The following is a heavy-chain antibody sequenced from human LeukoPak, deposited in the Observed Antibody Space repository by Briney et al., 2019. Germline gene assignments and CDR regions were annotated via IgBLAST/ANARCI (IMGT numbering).Heavy chain of an antibody. D-gene: IGHD6-6*01. Sequence: GGSLRLSCAASGFTFSSYWIHWVRQAPGKGRVWVSIINSDGTTTNYADSVKGRFTISRDNAKNTLYLQLNSLRPEDTAVYYCARDYSSWFDYWGQGTLVTVSS. CDR2: INSDGTTT. CDR3: ARDYSSWFDY. V-gene: IGHV3-74*01. J-gene: IGHJ4*02. CDR1: GFTFSSYW.